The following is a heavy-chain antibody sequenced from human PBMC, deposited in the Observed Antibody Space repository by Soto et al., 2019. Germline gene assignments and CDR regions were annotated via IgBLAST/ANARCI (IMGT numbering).Heavy chain of an antibody. D-gene: IGHD6-6*01. CDR1: GGSFSGYY. Sequence: PSETLSLTCAVYGGSFSGYYWSWIRQPPGKGLEWIGEINHSGSTNYNPSLKSRVTISVDTSKNQFSLKLSSVTAADTAVYYCARGRVWYSSSGWFDPWGQGTLVTVSS. CDR2: INHSGST. V-gene: IGHV4-34*01. J-gene: IGHJ5*02. CDR3: ARGRVWYSSSGWFDP.